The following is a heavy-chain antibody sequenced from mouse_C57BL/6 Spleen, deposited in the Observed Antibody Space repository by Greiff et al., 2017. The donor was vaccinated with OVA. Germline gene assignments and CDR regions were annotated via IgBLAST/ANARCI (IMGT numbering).Heavy chain of an antibody. CDR2: IDPSDSET. Sequence: QVQLQQSGAELVRPGSSVKLSCKASGYTFTSYWMPWVKQRPIQGLEWIGSIDPSDSETDYTQKFKDKATLTVDKPSSTAYMQLSSLTSEDSAVYYCARLDYDGRSAIDYWGQGTTLTVSS. V-gene: IGHV1-52*01. D-gene: IGHD2-4*01. CDR3: ARLDYDGRSAIDY. CDR1: GYTFTSYW. J-gene: IGHJ2*01.